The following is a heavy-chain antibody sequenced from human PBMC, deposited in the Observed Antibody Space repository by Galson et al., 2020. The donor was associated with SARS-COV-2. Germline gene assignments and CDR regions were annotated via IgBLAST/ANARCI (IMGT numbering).Heavy chain of an antibody. J-gene: IGHJ6*02. D-gene: IGHD3-3*01. CDR3: ASWTYFYNALDV. Sequence: SETLSLTCSVSGGSITSGRYYWSWICQHPGKGLEWIGHIYHSGSTYYNPSLKSRVTISVDTSNNQFSLNLNSVTAADTAVYYCASWTYFYNALDVWGQGTTVTVSS. CDR1: GGSITSGRYY. V-gene: IGHV4-31*03. CDR2: IYHSGST.